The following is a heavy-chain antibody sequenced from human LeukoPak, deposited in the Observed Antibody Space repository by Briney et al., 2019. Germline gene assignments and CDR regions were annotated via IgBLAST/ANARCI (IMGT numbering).Heavy chain of an antibody. V-gene: IGHV4-34*01. D-gene: IGHD3-10*01. CDR3: ARVLLWFGYYYYMDV. J-gene: IGHJ6*03. Sequence: PSETLSLTCAVYGGSFSGYYWSWIRQPPGKGLGWIGEINHSGSTNYNPSLKSRVTISVDTSKNQFSLKLSSVTAADTAVYYCARVLLWFGYYYYMDVWGKGTTVTVSS. CDR2: INHSGST. CDR1: GGSFSGYY.